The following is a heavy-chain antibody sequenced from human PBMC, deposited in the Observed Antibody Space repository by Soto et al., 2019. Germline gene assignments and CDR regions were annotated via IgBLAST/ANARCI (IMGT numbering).Heavy chain of an antibody. CDR1: GYTFTSYD. Sequence: ASVKVSCKASGYTFTSYDINWVRQATGQRLEWMGWMNPNNGNTGYAQKFQGRVTITRNTSINTAYMELSSLRSEDTAVYYCARTYDFWSGDPMDVWGKGTTVTVSS. D-gene: IGHD3-3*01. CDR2: MNPNNGNT. V-gene: IGHV1-8*01. J-gene: IGHJ6*03. CDR3: ARTYDFWSGDPMDV.